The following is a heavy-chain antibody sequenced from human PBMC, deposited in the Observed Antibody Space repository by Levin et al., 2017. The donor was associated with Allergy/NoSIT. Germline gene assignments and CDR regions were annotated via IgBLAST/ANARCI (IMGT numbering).Heavy chain of an antibody. V-gene: IGHV3-23*01. CDR1: GFTFSRYA. CDR3: AKVPCSADCSWLDY. J-gene: IGHJ4*02. D-gene: IGHD2-21*02. Sequence: GGSLRLSCAASGFTFSRYAMSWVRQAPGKGLEWVSTITSSGGSTYYADSVKGRFTISRDNPKNTLYLQMNSLRAEDTAVYYCAKVPCSADCSWLDYWGQGTLVTVSS. CDR2: ITSSGGST.